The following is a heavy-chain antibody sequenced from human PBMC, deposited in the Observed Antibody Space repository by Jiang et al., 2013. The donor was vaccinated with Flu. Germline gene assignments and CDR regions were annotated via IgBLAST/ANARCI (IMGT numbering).Heavy chain of an antibody. CDR3: ARNDENFDLWSGSRTYGMDV. J-gene: IGHJ6*02. Sequence: SGAEVKKPGASVKVSCKASGQTLTSYAMHWVRQAPGQGLEWMGWINPDKGNTEYSERLQGRVTITRDTSANTAFMELTSLRSADTAIYYCARNDENFDLWSGSRTYGMDVWGQGTTVIVSS. V-gene: IGHV1-3*01. D-gene: IGHD3-3*01. CDR2: INPDKGNT. CDR1: GQTLTSYA.